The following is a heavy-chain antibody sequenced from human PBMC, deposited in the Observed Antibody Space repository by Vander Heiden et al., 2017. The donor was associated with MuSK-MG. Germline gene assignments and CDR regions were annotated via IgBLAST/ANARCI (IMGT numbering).Heavy chain of an antibody. V-gene: IGHV3-21*01. D-gene: IGHD2-8*01. CDR3: ARDCTNGVCYGYYYYGMDV. CDR1: GSPFVTSA. CDR2: ISSSSSYI. Sequence: EVQLVESGGGLVKPGGSLAPSVDPSGSPFVTSARNWVRQAPGKGLEWVSSISSSSSYIYYADSVKGRFTISRDNAKNSLYLQMNSLRAEDTAVYYCARDCTNGVCYGYYYYGMDVWGQGTTVTVSS. J-gene: IGHJ6*02.